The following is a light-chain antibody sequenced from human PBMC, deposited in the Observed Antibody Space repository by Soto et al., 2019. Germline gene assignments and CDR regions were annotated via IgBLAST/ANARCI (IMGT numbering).Light chain of an antibody. J-gene: IGLJ3*02. CDR2: DVS. Sequence: QSALTQPRSVSGSPGQSVTISCTGTSGDVGGYNFVSWYQQHPGKAPTLMIFDVSPRPSGVTDRFSGAKSGNTASLTISGLQADDEDDYYCCSYGGSYTWVFGGGTKLTVL. CDR1: SGDVGGYNF. CDR3: CSYGGSYTWV. V-gene: IGLV2-11*01.